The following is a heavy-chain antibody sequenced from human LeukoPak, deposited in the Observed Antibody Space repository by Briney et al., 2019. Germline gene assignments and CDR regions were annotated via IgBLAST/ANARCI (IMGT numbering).Heavy chain of an antibody. Sequence: PSETLSLTCTVSGGSISSGGYYWSWIRQHPGKGLEWIGYIFYSGTTMYNPSLKSRVTISVDTSKNQFSLKLSSVTAADTAVYYCARHLPRGYTHGSWFDLWGQGTLVTVSA. CDR3: ARHLPRGYTHGSWFDL. J-gene: IGHJ5*02. D-gene: IGHD5-18*01. CDR2: IFYSGTT. V-gene: IGHV4-61*08. CDR1: GGSISSGGYY.